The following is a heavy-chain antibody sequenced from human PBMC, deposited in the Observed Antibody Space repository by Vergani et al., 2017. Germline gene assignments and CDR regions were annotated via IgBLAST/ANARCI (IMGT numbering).Heavy chain of an antibody. CDR1: GFTFSSYA. V-gene: IGHV3-30-3*01. Sequence: VQLLESGGGLVQPGGSLRLSCAASGFTFSSYAMHWVRQAPGKGLEWVAVISYDGSNKYYADSVKGRFTISRDNSKNTLYLQMNSLRAEDTAVYYCARSYLLGGYYRADYWGQGTLVTVSS. D-gene: IGHD1-26*01. J-gene: IGHJ4*02. CDR2: ISYDGSNK. CDR3: ARSYLLGGYYRADY.